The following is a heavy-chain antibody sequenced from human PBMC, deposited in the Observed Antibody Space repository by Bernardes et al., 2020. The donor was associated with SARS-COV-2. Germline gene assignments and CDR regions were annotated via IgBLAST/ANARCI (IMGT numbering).Heavy chain of an antibody. Sequence: GGSLRLSCAASGFTFSSYAMHWVRQAPGKGLEWVAVISYDGSNKYYADSVKGRFTISRDNSKNTLYLQMNSLRAEDTAVYYCAGYLYYYYGMDVWGQGTTVTVSS. CDR1: GFTFSSYA. CDR3: AGYLYYYYGMDV. D-gene: IGHD5-18*01. V-gene: IGHV3-30-3*01. J-gene: IGHJ6*02. CDR2: ISYDGSNK.